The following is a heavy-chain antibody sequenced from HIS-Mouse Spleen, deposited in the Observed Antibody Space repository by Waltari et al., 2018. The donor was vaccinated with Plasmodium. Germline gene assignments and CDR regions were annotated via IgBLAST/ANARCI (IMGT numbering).Heavy chain of an antibody. CDR1: GGAISSSSYY. J-gene: IGHJ4*02. D-gene: IGHD1-7*01. CDR3: ARDRITGTSYFDY. Sequence: QLQLQESGPGLVKPSETLSLPCTVSGGAISSSSYYWGWLRQPPGKGLEWIGRIYYSGSTYYNPSLKSRVTISVDTSKNQFSLKLSSVTAADTAVYYCARDRITGTSYFDYWGQGTLVTVSS. CDR2: IYYSGST. V-gene: IGHV4-39*07.